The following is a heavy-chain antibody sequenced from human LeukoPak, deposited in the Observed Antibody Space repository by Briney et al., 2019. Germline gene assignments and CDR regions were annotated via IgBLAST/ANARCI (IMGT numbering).Heavy chain of an antibody. CDR1: GFTFSSYW. J-gene: IGHJ6*02. CDR3: ARDSDIDGMDV. Sequence: GGSLRLSCAASGFTFSSYWMHWVRQAPGKGLVWVSRINTDGRTTNYADSVKGRFTISRDNSKNTLYLQMNSLRAEDTAVYYCARDSDIDGMDVWGQGTTVTVSS. CDR2: INTDGRTT. D-gene: IGHD3-10*01. V-gene: IGHV3-74*01.